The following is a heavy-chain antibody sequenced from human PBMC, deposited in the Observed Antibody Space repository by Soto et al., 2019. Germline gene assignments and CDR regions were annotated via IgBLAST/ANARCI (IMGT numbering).Heavy chain of an antibody. J-gene: IGHJ6*02. CDR2: IDPSDSYT. CDR3: ARDWETDGYCSGGSCYSEYGMDV. CDR1: GYSFTSYW. V-gene: IGHV5-10-1*01. D-gene: IGHD2-15*01. Sequence: GESLKISCKGSGYSFTSYWISWVRQMPGKGLEWMGRIDPSDSYTNYSPSFQGHVTISADKSISTAYLQWSSLKASDTAMYYCARDWETDGYCSGGSCYSEYGMDVWGQGTTVTVSS.